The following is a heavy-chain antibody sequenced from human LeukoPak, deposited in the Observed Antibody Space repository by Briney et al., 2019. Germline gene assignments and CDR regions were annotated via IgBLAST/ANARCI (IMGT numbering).Heavy chain of an antibody. CDR1: GDSISSGGYY. D-gene: IGHD1-14*01. V-gene: IGHV4-31*03. Sequence: KSSETLSLTCTVSGDSISSGGYYWSWIRKHPGKGLKWIGYIHYSGSTFYSPSLKSRLIISVDTSKNQFSLKLRSVTAADTAVYYCARRGAGGIDFDYWGQGTLVTVSS. J-gene: IGHJ4*02. CDR2: IHYSGST. CDR3: ARRGAGGIDFDY.